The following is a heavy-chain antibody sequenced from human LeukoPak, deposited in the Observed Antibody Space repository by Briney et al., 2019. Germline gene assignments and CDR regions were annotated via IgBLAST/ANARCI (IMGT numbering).Heavy chain of an antibody. CDR1: GFTFSSYS. J-gene: IGHJ3*02. CDR3: ARTLGGDAFDI. CDR2: ISSGSSYI. Sequence: GGSLRLSCAASGFTFSSYSMNWVRQAPGKGLEWVSSISSGSSYIYYADSVKGRLTISRDNAKNSLYLQMNSLRAEDTAVYYCARTLGGDAFDIWGQGTMVTVSS. D-gene: IGHD3-16*01. V-gene: IGHV3-21*01.